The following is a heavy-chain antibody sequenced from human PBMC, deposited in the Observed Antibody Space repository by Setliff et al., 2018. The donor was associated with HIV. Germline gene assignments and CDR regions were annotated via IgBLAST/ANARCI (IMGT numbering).Heavy chain of an antibody. D-gene: IGHD2-2*01. CDR1: GGSISSGSYY. Sequence: SETLSLTCTVSGGSISSGSYYWSWIRQPAGKGLEWIGRIYSSGSTNYNPSLKSRVTISVDTSKNQFSLKLSSVTAADTAVYYCAKVQGCSRTSCYGNDYYGMDVWGQGTTVTVSS. V-gene: IGHV4-61*02. CDR2: IYSSGST. CDR3: AKVQGCSRTSCYGNDYYGMDV. J-gene: IGHJ6*02.